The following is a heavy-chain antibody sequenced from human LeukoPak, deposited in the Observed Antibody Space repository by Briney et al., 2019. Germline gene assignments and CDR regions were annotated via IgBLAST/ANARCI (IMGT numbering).Heavy chain of an antibody. CDR2: IYSGGST. V-gene: IGHV3-66*02. Sequence: GGSLRLSCAASGFTVSSNYMSWVRQAPGKGLEWVSVIYSGGSTYYADSVKGRFTISRDNSKNTLYLQMNSLRAEDTAVYYCARTDYYDSSGLNYWSQGTLVTVSS. CDR3: ARTDYYDSSGLNY. J-gene: IGHJ4*02. D-gene: IGHD3-22*01. CDR1: GFTVSSNY.